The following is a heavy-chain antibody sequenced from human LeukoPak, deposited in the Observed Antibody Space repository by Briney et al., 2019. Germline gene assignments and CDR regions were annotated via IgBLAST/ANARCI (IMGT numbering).Heavy chain of an antibody. CDR1: GFTFSSYG. V-gene: IGHV3-7*01. Sequence: GGSLRLSCAASGFTFSSYGMSWVRQAPGKGLEWVANINQDGSGEHVDSVKGRFTISRDNAKNSLYLQMNSLTAEDTAVYYCARDPYDSTAYGAFDIWGQGTMVTVSS. D-gene: IGHD3-22*01. CDR3: ARDPYDSTAYGAFDI. CDR2: INQDGSG. J-gene: IGHJ3*02.